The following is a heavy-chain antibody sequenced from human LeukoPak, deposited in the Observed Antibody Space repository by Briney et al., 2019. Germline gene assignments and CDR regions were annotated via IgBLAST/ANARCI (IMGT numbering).Heavy chain of an antibody. Sequence: GGSLRLSCAASGFTFSSYEMNWVRQAPGKGLEWVPYISSSGSTIYYADSVKGRFTISRDNAKNSLYLQMNSLRAEDTAVYYCARDLGIAAAGNYYYYGMDVWGQGTTVTVSS. D-gene: IGHD6-13*01. CDR3: ARDLGIAAAGNYYYYGMDV. J-gene: IGHJ6*02. CDR2: ISSSGSTI. V-gene: IGHV3-48*03. CDR1: GFTFSSYE.